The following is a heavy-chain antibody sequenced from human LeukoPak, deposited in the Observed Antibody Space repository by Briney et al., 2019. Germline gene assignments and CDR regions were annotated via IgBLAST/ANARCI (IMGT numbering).Heavy chain of an antibody. CDR3: ARGVVREAYSGYAYFDY. V-gene: IGHV3-7*04. CDR2: IKQDGSEK. Sequence: TVGSLRLSSPPSGFTLSGYWMSWVREAPGKGLEWVANIKQDGSEKYYVDSVKGRFTISRDNAKNSLYLQMNSLRAEDTAAYYCARGVVREAYSGYAYFDYWGQGTLVTVSS. CDR1: GFTLSGYW. J-gene: IGHJ4*02. D-gene: IGHD5-12*01.